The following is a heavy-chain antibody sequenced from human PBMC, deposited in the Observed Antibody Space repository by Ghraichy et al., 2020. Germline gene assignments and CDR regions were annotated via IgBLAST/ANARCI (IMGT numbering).Heavy chain of an antibody. CDR1: GFIFSSYS. CDR2: ISSSSSYI. Sequence: GGSLRLSCAASGFIFSSYSMNWVRQAPGKGLEWVSSISSSSSYIYYADSVKGRFTISRDNAKNSLYLQMNSLRAEDTAVYYCARDPPRSGRCDYCGQGTLVTVSS. J-gene: IGHJ4*02. D-gene: IGHD3-10*01. CDR3: ARDPPRSGRCDY. V-gene: IGHV3-21*01.